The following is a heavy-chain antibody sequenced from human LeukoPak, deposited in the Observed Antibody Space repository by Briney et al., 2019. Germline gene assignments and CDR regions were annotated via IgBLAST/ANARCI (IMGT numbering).Heavy chain of an antibody. CDR1: GFTFSSYE. J-gene: IGHJ4*02. V-gene: IGHV3-48*03. D-gene: IGHD3-9*01. CDR2: MSSSGSTI. CDR3: ARGANYYDILTGQVDYFDY. Sequence: PGGSLRLSCAASGFTFSSYEMNWVRQAAGKGLEWDSYMSSSGSTIYNADSVKGRFTISRDNAKNSLYLQMNSLRAEDTAVYYCARGANYYDILTGQVDYFDYWGQGTLGTVSS.